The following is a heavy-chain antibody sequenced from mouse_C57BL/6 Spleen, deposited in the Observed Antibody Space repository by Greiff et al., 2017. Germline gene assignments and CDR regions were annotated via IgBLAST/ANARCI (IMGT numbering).Heavy chain of an antibody. CDR3: ARGGDGYYVDYFDY. V-gene: IGHV1-55*01. CDR1: GYTFTSYW. D-gene: IGHD2-3*01. Sequence: VQLQQSGAELVKPGASVKMSCKASGYTFTSYWITWVKQRPGQGLEWIGDIDPGSGSTNYNEKFKSKATLTVDTSSSTAYMQLSSLTSEDSAVFYCARGGDGYYVDYFDYWGQGTTLTGSS. CDR2: IDPGSGST. J-gene: IGHJ2*01.